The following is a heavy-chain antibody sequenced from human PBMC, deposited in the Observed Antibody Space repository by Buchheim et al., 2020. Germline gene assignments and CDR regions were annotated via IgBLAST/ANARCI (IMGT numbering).Heavy chain of an antibody. CDR2: VSASGGST. D-gene: IGHD6-13*01. J-gene: IGHJ4*02. CDR1: GFTFSSYA. CDR3: AKGSLSIAPAGLFDY. Sequence: EVQLLESGGGLVQPAGSLRLSCAASGFTFSSYAMSWVRQAPGKGLELVSSVSASGGSTYYADSVKGRFTISRENSKNTLYLQMSRLRAEDTAVYYCAKGSLSIAPAGLFDYWGQGTL. V-gene: IGHV3-23*01.